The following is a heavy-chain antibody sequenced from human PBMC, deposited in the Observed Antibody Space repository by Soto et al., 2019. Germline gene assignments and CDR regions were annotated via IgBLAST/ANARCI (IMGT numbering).Heavy chain of an antibody. V-gene: IGHV1-58*01. D-gene: IGHD3-10*01. CDR2: IVVGSGNT. CDR3: AAWTVRETDYYYYYGMDV. J-gene: IGHJ6*02. CDR1: GFTFTSSA. Sequence: SVKVSCKASGFTFTSSAVPWVRQALAQRLEWIGWIVVGSGNTNYAQKFQERVTITRDMSTSTAYMELSRLRSEDTAVYYCAAWTVRETDYYYYYGMDVWSQGTTVTV.